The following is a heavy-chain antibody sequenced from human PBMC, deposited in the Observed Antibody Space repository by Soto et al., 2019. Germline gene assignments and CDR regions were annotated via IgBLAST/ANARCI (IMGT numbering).Heavy chain of an antibody. D-gene: IGHD3-10*01. CDR2: IYHSGNT. CDR1: GGSISSGGYS. J-gene: IGHJ4*02. V-gene: IGHV4-30-2*01. Sequence: QVQLQESGSGLVKPSQTLSLTCAVSGGSISSGGYSWSWIRQPPGKGLEGIGYIYHSGNTYYNPSLKSRVTISEDRSKNQFSLKLSSVTAADTAVYYCARLPMVWGQGTLVTVSS. CDR3: ARLPMV.